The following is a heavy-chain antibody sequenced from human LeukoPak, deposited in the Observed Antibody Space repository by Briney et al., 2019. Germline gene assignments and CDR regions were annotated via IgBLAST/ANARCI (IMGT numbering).Heavy chain of an antibody. V-gene: IGHV3-7*01. CDR1: GFTFSSYW. D-gene: IGHD3-3*01. CDR3: ARKDEYYDFWSGYYFGWFDP. Sequence: GGSLRLSCAASGFTFSSYWMSWVRQAPGKGPEWVANIKQDGSEKYYVDSVKGRFTISRDNAKNSLYLQMNSLRAEDTAVYYCARKDEYYDFWSGYYFGWFDPWGQGTLVTVSS. CDR2: IKQDGSEK. J-gene: IGHJ5*02.